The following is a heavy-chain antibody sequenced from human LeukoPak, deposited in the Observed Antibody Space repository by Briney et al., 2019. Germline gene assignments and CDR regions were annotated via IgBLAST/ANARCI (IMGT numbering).Heavy chain of an antibody. Sequence: GGSLRLSCAASGFTFSSYSMNWVRRAPGKGLEWVSSISSSSSYIYYADSVKGRFTISRDNAKNSLYLQMNSLRAEDTAVYYCAKRGTRLNDAFDIWGQGTMVTVSS. V-gene: IGHV3-21*01. D-gene: IGHD2-8*01. CDR3: AKRGTRLNDAFDI. CDR1: GFTFSSYS. J-gene: IGHJ3*02. CDR2: ISSSSSYI.